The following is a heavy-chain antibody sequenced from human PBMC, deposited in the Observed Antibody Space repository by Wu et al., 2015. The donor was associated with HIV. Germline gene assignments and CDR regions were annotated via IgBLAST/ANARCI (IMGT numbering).Heavy chain of an antibody. J-gene: IGHJ5*01. D-gene: IGHD3-10*01. CDR1: GYTFSNYG. Sequence: QVQLVQSGGEVKKPGASVKVSCKASGYTFSNYGITWVRQAPGQGLEWMGWISGYNGNTDYAQSLQGRLTMTTDTSTSTAYMELRSLRSDDTAVYYCAEGGGWRGFGEYPCPVDSWGHGNPG. V-gene: IGHV1-18*01. CDR2: ISGYNGNT. CDR3: AEGGGWRGFGEYPCPVDS.